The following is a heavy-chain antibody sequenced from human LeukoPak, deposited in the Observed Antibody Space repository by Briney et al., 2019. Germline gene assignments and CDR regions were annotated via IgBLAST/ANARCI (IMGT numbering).Heavy chain of an antibody. CDR2: IRDDGINK. CDR1: GVTFSGYG. CDR3: ANAGHCSSTSCLYYYYGMAV. J-gene: IGHJ6*02. Sequence: GGSLRLSCAASGVTFSGYGMHSVRQGPGKGLEWGAFIRDDGINKYYAASVTTPFTISRDNSKTTLYLQMNSLRAEDTAIYYCANAGHCSSTSCLYYYYGMAVWGQGTTVTVSS. V-gene: IGHV3-30*02. D-gene: IGHD2-2*01.